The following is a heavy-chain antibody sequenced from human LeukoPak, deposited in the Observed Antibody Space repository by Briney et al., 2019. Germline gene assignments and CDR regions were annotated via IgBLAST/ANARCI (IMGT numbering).Heavy chain of an antibody. V-gene: IGHV3-23*01. CDR2: ISSSGGNT. CDR3: AKDRRSEGSYGYFDY. J-gene: IGHJ4*02. D-gene: IGHD5-18*01. Sequence: GGSLRLSCAASRFTFSSNGVNWVSQAQGKGLEWVSSISSSGGNTYYADSVKGRFTISRDNSKNTLFLQMNNLKVEDTAVYYCAKDRRSEGSYGYFDYCGQGTLVTVSS. CDR1: RFTFSSNG.